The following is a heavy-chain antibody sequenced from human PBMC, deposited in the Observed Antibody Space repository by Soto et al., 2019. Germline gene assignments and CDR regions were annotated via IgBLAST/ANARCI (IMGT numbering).Heavy chain of an antibody. CDR1: GFIFRSYA. CDR3: AREYGIGGATFDF. D-gene: IGHD2-15*01. Sequence: QVPLVESGGGVVQPGRSLRLSCAASGFIFRSYAMHWVRQAPGKGLEWVAVISYDGSNKHYADSVRGRFTISRDNSKNTMNMQMNSLRAEDTAVYYCAREYGIGGATFDFWGQGTMVTVSS. J-gene: IGHJ3*01. CDR2: ISYDGSNK. V-gene: IGHV3-30-3*01.